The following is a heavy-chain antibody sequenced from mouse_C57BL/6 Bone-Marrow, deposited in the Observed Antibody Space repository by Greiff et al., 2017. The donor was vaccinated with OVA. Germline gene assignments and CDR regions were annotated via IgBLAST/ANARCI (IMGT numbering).Heavy chain of an antibody. J-gene: IGHJ4*01. V-gene: IGHV10-1*01. CDR3: VRPIRDYYGSSYGDAMDY. CDR1: GFSFNTYA. D-gene: IGHD1-1*01. CDR2: IRSKSNNYAT. Sequence: EVKLVESGGGLVQPKGSLKLSCAASGFSFNTYAMNWVRQAPGQGLEWVARIRSKSNNYATYYADSVKDRFTISRADSESMLYLQMNNLKTEYTAMYYCVRPIRDYYGSSYGDAMDYWGQGTSVTVSS.